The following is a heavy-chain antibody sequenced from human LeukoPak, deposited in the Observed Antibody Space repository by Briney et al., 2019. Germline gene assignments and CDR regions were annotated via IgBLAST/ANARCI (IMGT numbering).Heavy chain of an antibody. Sequence: ASVKVSCKASGYTFTSYGISWVRQAPGQGPEWMGWISAYNGNTNYAQKLQGRVTMTTDTSTSTAYMEQRSLRSDDTAVYYCARDSSGWALWDYWGQGTLVTVSS. CDR3: ARDSSGWALWDY. CDR1: GYTFTSYG. V-gene: IGHV1-18*01. CDR2: ISAYNGNT. D-gene: IGHD6-19*01. J-gene: IGHJ4*02.